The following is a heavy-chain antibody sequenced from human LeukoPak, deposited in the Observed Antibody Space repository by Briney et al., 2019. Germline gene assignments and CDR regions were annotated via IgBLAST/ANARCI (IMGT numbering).Heavy chain of an antibody. Sequence: GGSLRLPCAASGFNLNNYAMNWVRQAPGKGLEWVAAVTGPGDTTYYADSVKGRFIISRDSFKDTLYLQMNRLGAEDTALYYCAKGAAIDHWGQGTLVTVSS. D-gene: IGHD2-21*01. V-gene: IGHV3-23*01. CDR1: GFNLNNYA. CDR2: VTGPGDTT. J-gene: IGHJ4*02. CDR3: AKGAAIDH.